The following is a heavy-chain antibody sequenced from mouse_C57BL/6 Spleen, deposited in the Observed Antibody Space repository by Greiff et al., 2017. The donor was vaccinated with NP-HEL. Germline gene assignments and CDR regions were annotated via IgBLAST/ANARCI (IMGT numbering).Heavy chain of an antibody. D-gene: IGHD2-5*01. Sequence: VQLQESGPELVKPGASVKISCKASGYAFSSSWMNWVKQRPGQGLEWIGWIYPRDGSTKYNEKFKGKATLTVDTSSSTAYMELHSLTSEDSAVYFCARSLYSNPDYWGQGTTLTVSS. CDR3: ARSLYSNPDY. CDR2: IYPRDGST. J-gene: IGHJ2*01. V-gene: IGHV1-85*01. CDR1: GYAFSSSW.